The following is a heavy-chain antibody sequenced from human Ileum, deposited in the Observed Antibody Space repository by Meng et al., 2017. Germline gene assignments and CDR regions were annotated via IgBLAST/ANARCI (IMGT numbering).Heavy chain of an antibody. CDR2: INTDNGET. J-gene: IGHJ4*02. CDR1: GYTFTNYA. CDR3: ARERQTSGEDY. Sequence: VQLGQAGAEVKKPGASVKVSCKASGYTFTNYAIQWVRQAPGQRLEWVGWINTDNGETTYSQNFQDRVTLNRDTSAGTVYMYLNSLISEDTAIYYCARERQTSGEDYWGQGTLVTVSS. D-gene: IGHD2-15*01. V-gene: IGHV1-3*04.